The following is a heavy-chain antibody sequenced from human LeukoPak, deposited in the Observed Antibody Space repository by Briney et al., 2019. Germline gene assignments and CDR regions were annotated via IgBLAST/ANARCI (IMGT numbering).Heavy chain of an antibody. CDR2: INQDESRA. CDR1: GFTFRNYL. D-gene: IGHD5-24*01. Sequence: GGSLRLSCAVSGFTFRNYLMHWVRQPPGQGLVWVSRINQDESRAYADSVKGRFTVSRDNAKNMLYLQLNGLRAEDAAVYFCGRGGDGIDVWGQGTTVIVSS. V-gene: IGHV3-74*01. J-gene: IGHJ3*01. CDR3: GRGGDGIDV.